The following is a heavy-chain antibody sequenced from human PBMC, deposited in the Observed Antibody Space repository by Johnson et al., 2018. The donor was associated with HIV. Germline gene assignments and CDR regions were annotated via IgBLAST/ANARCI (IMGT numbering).Heavy chain of an antibody. D-gene: IGHD6-6*01. CDR3: ARVRRQLVRLSAFDI. Sequence: QVQLVESGGGVVQPGRSLRLSCAASGFTFSSYAMSWVRQAPGTGLEWVAVISYDGSNKYYADSVKGRFTISRDNAKNSLHLQMNSLRAEDTAVYFCARVRRQLVRLSAFDIWGQGTVVTVSS. CDR1: GFTFSSYA. CDR2: ISYDGSNK. V-gene: IGHV3-30*04. J-gene: IGHJ3*02.